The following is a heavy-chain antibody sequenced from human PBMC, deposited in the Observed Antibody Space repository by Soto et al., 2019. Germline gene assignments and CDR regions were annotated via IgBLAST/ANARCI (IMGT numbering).Heavy chain of an antibody. CDR1: GGTFSSYA. V-gene: IGHV1-69*12. D-gene: IGHD3-10*01. Sequence: QVQLVQSGAEVKKPGSSVKVSCKASGGTFSSYAISWVRQAPGQGLEWMGGIIPIFGTANYAQKFQGRVTITADESTGTAYMELSSLRSEDTAVYYCAPLYYYGSGSYPFDYWGQGTLVTVSS. CDR2: IIPIFGTA. CDR3: APLYYYGSGSYPFDY. J-gene: IGHJ4*02.